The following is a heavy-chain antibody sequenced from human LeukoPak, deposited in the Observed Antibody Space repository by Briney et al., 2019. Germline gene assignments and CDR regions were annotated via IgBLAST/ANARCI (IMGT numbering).Heavy chain of an antibody. CDR3: ASSNRDGYVIFDD. V-gene: IGHV1-2*02. CDR1: GYTFTGYY. J-gene: IGHJ4*02. CDR2: INPNSGGT. Sequence: ASVKVSCKASGYTFTGYYMHWVRQAPGQGLEWMGWINPNSGGTNYAQKFQGRVTMTRDTSISTAYMELSSVTAADTAVYYCASSNRDGYVIFDDWGQGTLVTVSS. D-gene: IGHD5-24*01.